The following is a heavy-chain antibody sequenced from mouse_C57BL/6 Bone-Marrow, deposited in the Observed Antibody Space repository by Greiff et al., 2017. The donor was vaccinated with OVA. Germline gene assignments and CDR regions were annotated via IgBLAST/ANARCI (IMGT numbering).Heavy chain of an antibody. J-gene: IGHJ3*01. CDR1: GFNIKDDY. D-gene: IGHD1-1*01. CDR2: IDPENGDT. V-gene: IGHV14-4*01. Sequence: EVQLVESGAELVRPGASVKLSCTASGFNIKDDYMHWVKQRPEQGLEWIGWIDPENGDTEYASKVQGKATITADTSSNTAYRQLSSLTSEDTAVYYCTTWGIYYGSSSFAYWGQGTLVTVSA. CDR3: TTWGIYYGSSSFAY.